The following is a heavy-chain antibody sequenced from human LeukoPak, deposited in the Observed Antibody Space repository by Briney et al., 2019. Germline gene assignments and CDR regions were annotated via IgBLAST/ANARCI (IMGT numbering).Heavy chain of an antibody. CDR2: INPKSGDT. CDR1: GYTLSELL. D-gene: IGHD2-2*01. CDR3: ASKGDGYCRGTICQGAFDI. V-gene: IGHV1-2*02. Sequence: ASVKVSCKASGYTLSELLVHWVRQAPGKGLEWMGWINPKSGDTKYAQTFQDRVTMTWDTSVSTAYMELSSLTSDDTAVYYCASKGDGYCRGTICQGAFDIWGQGSMVTVSS. J-gene: IGHJ3*02.